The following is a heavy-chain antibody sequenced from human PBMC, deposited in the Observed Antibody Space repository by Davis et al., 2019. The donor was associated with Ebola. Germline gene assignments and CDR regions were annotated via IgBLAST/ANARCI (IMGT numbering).Heavy chain of an antibody. Sequence: SVKVSCQASGYKFSDSGIGWVRQAPGQGLEWVGIINPSSGGPSFAPKFQGRVTMTRDTSTSTVYMELSSLRSEDTAVYYCARDLGIVSTRGGYYFDYWGQGTLVTVSS. D-gene: IGHD5/OR15-5a*01. CDR2: INPSSGGP. V-gene: IGHV1-46*01. CDR3: ARDLGIVSTRGGYYFDY. J-gene: IGHJ4*02. CDR1: GYKFSDSG.